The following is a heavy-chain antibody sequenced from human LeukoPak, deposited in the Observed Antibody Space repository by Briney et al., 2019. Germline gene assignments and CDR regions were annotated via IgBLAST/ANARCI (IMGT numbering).Heavy chain of an antibody. CDR1: GGSISNYY. D-gene: IGHD2-2*01. CDR3: ARDNIDSSTISYYFDY. V-gene: IGHV4-59*01. J-gene: IGHJ4*02. CDR2: ISYSETT. Sequence: ETLSLTCTVSGGSISNYYWSWLRQPPGKGLEWIGYISYSETTNYNPSLKSRVTISLDTSKNKFSLKLSSVTAADTAVYYCARDNIDSSTISYYFDYWGQGTLVTVSS.